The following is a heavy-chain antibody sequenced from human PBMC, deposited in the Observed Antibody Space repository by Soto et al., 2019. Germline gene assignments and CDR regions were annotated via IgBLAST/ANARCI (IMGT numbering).Heavy chain of an antibody. Sequence: HSVRQAPGKGLEYVSSISTNGGSTHYADSVKGRFTISRDNSKNTQYLQMSSLRADDTAVYYCVKGEYYYDSSGYYPFDYWGQGT. CDR2: ISTNGGST. CDR3: VKGEYYYDSSGYYPFDY. J-gene: IGHJ4*02. V-gene: IGHV3-64D*06. D-gene: IGHD3-22*01.